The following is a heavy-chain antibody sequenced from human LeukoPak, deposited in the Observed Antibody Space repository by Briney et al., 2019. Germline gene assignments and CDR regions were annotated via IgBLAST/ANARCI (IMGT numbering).Heavy chain of an antibody. J-gene: IGHJ4*02. CDR1: GYTFTSYG. Sequence: ASVKVSCKASGYTFTSYGISWVRQAPGQGLEWMGWISAYNGNTNYAQKLQGRVTMTTDTSTSTAYMELRSLRSDDTAVYYCAADTSGYDPYYYFDYWGQGTLVTVSS. CDR3: AADTSGYDPYYYFDY. D-gene: IGHD5-12*01. V-gene: IGHV1-18*01. CDR2: ISAYNGNT.